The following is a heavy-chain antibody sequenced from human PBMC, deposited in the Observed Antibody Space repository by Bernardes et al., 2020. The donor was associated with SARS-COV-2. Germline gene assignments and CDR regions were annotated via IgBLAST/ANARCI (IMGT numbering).Heavy chain of an antibody. V-gene: IGHV3-30-3*01. CDR1: GFTFSSYA. CDR2: ISYDGSNK. Sequence: SLILSCAASGFTFSSYAMHWVRQAPGQGLEWVAVISYDGSNKYYADSVKGRFTISRDNSKNTLYLQMNSLRAEDTAVYYCARDGGGLIDYWGQGTLVTVSS. D-gene: IGHD3-10*01. J-gene: IGHJ4*02. CDR3: ARDGGGLIDY.